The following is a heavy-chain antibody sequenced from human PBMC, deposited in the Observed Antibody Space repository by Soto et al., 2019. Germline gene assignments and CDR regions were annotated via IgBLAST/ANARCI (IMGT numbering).Heavy chain of an antibody. J-gene: IGHJ6*02. CDR3: ARQTPSRSWYGDYYYYYGMDV. V-gene: IGHV4-39*01. D-gene: IGHD6-13*01. Sequence: SETLSLTCTVSGGSISSSSYYWGWIRQPPGKGLEWIGSIYYSGSTYYNPSLKSRGTISVDTSKNQFSLKLSSVTAADTAVYYCARQTPSRSWYGDYYYYYGMDVWGQGTTVTVYS. CDR2: IYYSGST. CDR1: GGSISSSSYY.